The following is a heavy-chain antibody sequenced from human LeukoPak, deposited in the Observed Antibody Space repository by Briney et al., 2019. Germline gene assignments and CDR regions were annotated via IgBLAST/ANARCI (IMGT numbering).Heavy chain of an antibody. D-gene: IGHD2-21*01. CDR2: ISPDSSYT. V-gene: IGHV3-21*01. J-gene: IGHJ4*02. Sequence: GGSLRLSCAASGFTFNSYNMNWVRQAPGKGLEWVSLISPDSSYTYYADSVKGRFTISRDNAKNSLYLQMKSLRAEDTAVYYCARESPHQDLFDYWGQGTLVTVSS. CDR1: GFTFNSYN. CDR3: ARESPHQDLFDY.